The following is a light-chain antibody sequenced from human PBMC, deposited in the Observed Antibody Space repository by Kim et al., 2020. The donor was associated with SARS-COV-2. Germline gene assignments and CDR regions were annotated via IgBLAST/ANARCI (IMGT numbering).Light chain of an antibody. CDR1: QNIDTY. CDR2: DAS. J-gene: IGKJ4*01. V-gene: IGKV3-11*01. CDR3: QQRNSWPPAVA. Sequence: PGDIATLSCRASQNIDTYLAWYPQRPGQAPRLLVYDASNRATGVPDRFSGSGSGTDFTLTISSLEPEDFSIYYCQQRNSWPPAVAFGGGTKVDIK.